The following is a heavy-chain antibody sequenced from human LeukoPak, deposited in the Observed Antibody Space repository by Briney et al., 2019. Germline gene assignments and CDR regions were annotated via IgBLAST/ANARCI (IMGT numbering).Heavy chain of an antibody. D-gene: IGHD2-21*01. V-gene: IGHV3-7*03. CDR1: GFIFSTFW. J-gene: IGHJ4*02. CDR2: VGKDGSEK. CDR3: ARDVDTNF. Sequence: PGGSLRLSCAASGFIFSTFWMTWVRQVPGQGLEWVANVGKDGSEKHYVDSVRGRFTISRDNAKNSVYLQMSGLRGEDTAIYYCARDVDTNFWGQGTLVTVSS.